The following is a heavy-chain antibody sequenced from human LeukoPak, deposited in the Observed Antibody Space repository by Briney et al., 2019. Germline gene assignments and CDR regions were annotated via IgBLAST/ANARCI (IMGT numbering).Heavy chain of an antibody. CDR1: GGSISSYY. Sequence: SETLSLTCTVSGGSISSYYWSWIRQPPGKGLEWIGYIYYSGSTNYNPSLKSRVTISVDTSKNQFSLKLSSVTAADTAVCYCARDKGDLWFGELNYNGMDVWGQGTTVTVSS. D-gene: IGHD3-10*01. CDR3: ARDKGDLWFGELNYNGMDV. J-gene: IGHJ6*02. V-gene: IGHV4-59*01. CDR2: IYYSGST.